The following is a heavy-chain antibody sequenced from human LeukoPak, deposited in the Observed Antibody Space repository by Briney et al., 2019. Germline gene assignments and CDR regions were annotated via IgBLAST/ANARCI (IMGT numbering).Heavy chain of an antibody. CDR3: ARETRIDY. D-gene: IGHD1-7*01. CDR2: MIISGGST. J-gene: IGHJ4*02. V-gene: IGHV3-23*01. CDR1: GFTFSSYA. Sequence: GGSLRLSCAASGFTFSSYAMTWVRQVPGKGLEWVSSMIISGGSTYYADSVKGRFTISRDNSKNTLYLQMNSLRVEDTALYYCARETRIDYWGQGALVTVSS.